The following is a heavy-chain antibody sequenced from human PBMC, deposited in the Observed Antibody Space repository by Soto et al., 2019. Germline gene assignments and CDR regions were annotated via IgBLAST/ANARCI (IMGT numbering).Heavy chain of an antibody. CDR2: IIPIFGTA. D-gene: IGHD1-7*01. CDR3: ASSALELRYYYYYGMDV. Sequence: QVQLVQSGAEVKKPGSSVKVSCKASGGTFSSYAISWVRQAPGQGLEWMGGIIPIFGTANYAQKFQGRVTITADESTSTAYMVLSSLRSEDTAVYYCASSALELRYYYYYGMDVWGQGTTVTVSS. J-gene: IGHJ6*02. V-gene: IGHV1-69*12. CDR1: GGTFSSYA.